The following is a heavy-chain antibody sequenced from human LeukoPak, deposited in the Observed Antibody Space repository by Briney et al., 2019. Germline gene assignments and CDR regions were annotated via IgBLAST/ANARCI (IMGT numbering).Heavy chain of an antibody. CDR2: INHSGST. J-gene: IGHJ4*02. CDR1: GGSFSGYY. V-gene: IGHV4-34*01. CDR3: ARVLAARSGLNDY. Sequence: SETLSLTCAVYGGSFSGYYLSWIRQPPGKGLEWIGEINHSGSTNYNPSLKSQVTISVDTSKNQFSLKLSSVTAADTAVYYCARVLAARSGLNDYWGQGTLVTVSS. D-gene: IGHD6-6*01.